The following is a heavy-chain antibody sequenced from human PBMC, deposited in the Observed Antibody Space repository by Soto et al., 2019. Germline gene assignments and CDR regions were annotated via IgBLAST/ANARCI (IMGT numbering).Heavy chain of an antibody. J-gene: IGHJ4*02. Sequence: SETLSLTCTVSGGSISSSSYYWGWIRRPPGKGLEWIGSIYYSGSTYYNPSLKSRVTISVDTSKNQFSLKLSSVTAADTAVYYCARSEGSTVTDFDYWGQGTLVTVSS. CDR3: ARSEGSTVTDFDY. CDR1: GGSISSSSYY. D-gene: IGHD4-17*01. CDR2: IYYSGST. V-gene: IGHV4-39*01.